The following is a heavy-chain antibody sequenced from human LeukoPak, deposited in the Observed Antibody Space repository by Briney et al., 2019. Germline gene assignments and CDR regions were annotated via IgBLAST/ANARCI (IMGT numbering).Heavy chain of an antibody. CDR2: ISSSSSDT. CDR1: GFTFSDYY. CDR3: ARVSGSYYYFDY. Sequence: GGSLRLSCAASGFTFSDYYMSWIRQAPGKGLKWVSYISSSSSDTNYADSVKGRFTISRDNAKNSLFLQMNSLRAEDTAVYYCARVSGSYYYFDYWGQGTLVTVSS. J-gene: IGHJ4*02. V-gene: IGHV3-11*05. D-gene: IGHD1-26*01.